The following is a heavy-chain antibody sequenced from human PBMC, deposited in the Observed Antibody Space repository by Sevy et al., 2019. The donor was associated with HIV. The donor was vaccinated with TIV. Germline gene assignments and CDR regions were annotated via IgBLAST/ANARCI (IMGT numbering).Heavy chain of an antibody. Sequence: GGSLRLSCVASGFTFNNFWMAWVRQAPGKGLEWFANIKPDGSESNHVGSVKGRFTISRDNAKNSLYLQMTSLTAEDTAVYYSARDVGGGYFDYWGQGTLVTVSS. CDR2: IKPDGSES. CDR1: GFTFNNFW. CDR3: ARDVGGGYFDY. D-gene: IGHD3-16*01. V-gene: IGHV3-7*03. J-gene: IGHJ4*01.